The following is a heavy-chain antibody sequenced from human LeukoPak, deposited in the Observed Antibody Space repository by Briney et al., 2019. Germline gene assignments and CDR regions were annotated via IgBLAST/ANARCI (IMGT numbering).Heavy chain of an antibody. D-gene: IGHD3-22*01. Sequence: SETLSLTCAVYGGSFSGYYWSWIRQPPGKGLEWIGEINHSGSTNYNPSLKSRVTISVDTSKNQFSLKLSSVTAADTAVYYCARGRTRTYYYDSSDAFDIWGQGTMVTVSS. CDR3: ARGRTRTYYYDSSDAFDI. J-gene: IGHJ3*02. CDR1: GGSFSGYY. CDR2: INHSGST. V-gene: IGHV4-34*01.